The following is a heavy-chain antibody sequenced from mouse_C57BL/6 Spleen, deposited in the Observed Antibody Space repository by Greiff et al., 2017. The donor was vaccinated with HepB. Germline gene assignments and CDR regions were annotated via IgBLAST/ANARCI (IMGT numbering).Heavy chain of an antibody. J-gene: IGHJ4*01. CDR3: ARENGHYESAMDY. D-gene: IGHD2-1*01. CDR2: IYPSDSET. V-gene: IGHV1-61*01. CDR1: GYTFTSYW. Sequence: QVQLQQPGAELVRPGSSVKLSCKASGYTFTSYWMDWVKQRPGQGLEWIGNIYPSDSETHYNQKFKDKATLTVDKSSSTAYMQLSSLTSEDSAVSDVARENGHYESAMDYWGQGTSVTVSS.